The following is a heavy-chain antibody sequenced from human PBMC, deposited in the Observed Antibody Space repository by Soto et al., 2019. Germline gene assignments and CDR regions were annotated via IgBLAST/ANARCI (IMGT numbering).Heavy chain of an antibody. CDR1: GYTFTSYG. D-gene: IGHD6-19*01. CDR2: MNPNSGNT. J-gene: IGHJ6*03. Sequence: ASVKVSCKASGYTFTSYGISWVRQAPGQGLEWMGWMNPNSGNTGYAQKFQGRVTMTRNTSISTAYMELSSLRSEDTAVYYCASSGGPDYYYYYMDVWGKGTTVTVSS. CDR3: ASSGGPDYYYYYMDV. V-gene: IGHV1-8*02.